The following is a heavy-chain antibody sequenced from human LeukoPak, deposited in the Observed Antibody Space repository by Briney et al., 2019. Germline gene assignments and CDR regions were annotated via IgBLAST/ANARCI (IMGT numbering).Heavy chain of an antibody. CDR3: ARRPAVAGPYYFDY. D-gene: IGHD6-19*01. V-gene: IGHV4-59*08. CDR1: GGSISSYY. Sequence: SETLSLTCTVSGGSISSYYWSWIRQPLGKGLEWIGHIYYSGSTNYNPSLKSRVTISVDTSKNQFSLKLSSVTAADTAVYYCARRPAVAGPYYFDYWGQGTLVTVSS. CDR2: IYYSGST. J-gene: IGHJ4*02.